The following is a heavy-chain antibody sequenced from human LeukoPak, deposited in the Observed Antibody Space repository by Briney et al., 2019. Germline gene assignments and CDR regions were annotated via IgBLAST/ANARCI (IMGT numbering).Heavy chain of an antibody. V-gene: IGHV5-51*01. D-gene: IGHD3-10*01. Sequence: GESLKISCKCSGYTFASYWSGWVRQMPGKGLDWLGMIYPGDSDTRYSPSFQDQVTISADKSISTAYLQWSSLKASDTAMYYCARSDYGSGSYAEYWGQGTLVTVSS. CDR1: GYTFASYW. CDR2: IYPGDSDT. J-gene: IGHJ4*02. CDR3: ARSDYGSGSYAEY.